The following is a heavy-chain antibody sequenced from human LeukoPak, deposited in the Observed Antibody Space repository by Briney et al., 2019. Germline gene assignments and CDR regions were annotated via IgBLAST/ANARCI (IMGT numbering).Heavy chain of an antibody. CDR1: GGSVNSGNYY. CDR2: IYYSGTT. V-gene: IGHV4-61*01. D-gene: IGHD3-16*02. J-gene: IGHJ4*02. CDR3: ARDLSESFSFGS. Sequence: PSETLSLTCTVSGGSVNSGNYYWSWIRQPPGKGLEWIGYIYYSGTTNYNPSLKSRVTISLDTSKNQFSLKLSSATAADTAVYYCARDLSESFSFGSWGQGSLVTVSS.